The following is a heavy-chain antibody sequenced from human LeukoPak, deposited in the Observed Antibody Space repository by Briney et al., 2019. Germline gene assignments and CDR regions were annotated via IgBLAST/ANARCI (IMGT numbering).Heavy chain of an antibody. CDR2: FNANSGAT. CDR3: SRGGSGPYYYYMDV. Sequence: ASVMVSCKASGYTFTGHYMHWLRRAPGQGLEWMGWFNANSGATKYAQKFQGRVTMTRDTSITTAYMELRSLTSDDTAVYYCSRGGSGPYYYYMDVWGQGTMVTVSS. CDR1: GYTFTGHY. J-gene: IGHJ6*03. V-gene: IGHV1-2*02.